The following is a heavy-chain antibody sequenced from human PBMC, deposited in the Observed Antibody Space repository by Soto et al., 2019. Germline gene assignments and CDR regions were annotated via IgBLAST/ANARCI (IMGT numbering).Heavy chain of an antibody. CDR3: ARAGYCSGGTCFHGNCDY. CDR2: IIPIFGTA. D-gene: IGHD2-15*01. CDR1: GGTFSNYA. Sequence: SVKVSCKASGGTFSNYAISWVRQAPGQGLEWMGRIIPIFGTANYAQKNQGRVKITADESTSTTYMELSSLRSEDTAVYYCARAGYCSGGTCFHGNCDYWGQGTLVTVSS. J-gene: IGHJ4*02. V-gene: IGHV1-69*13.